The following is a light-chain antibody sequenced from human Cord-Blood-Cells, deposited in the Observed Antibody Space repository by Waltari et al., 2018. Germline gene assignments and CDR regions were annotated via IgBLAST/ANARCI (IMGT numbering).Light chain of an antibody. CDR1: QSVLYSSNNKNY. CDR3: QQYYSTPFT. CDR2: WAG. V-gene: IGKV4-1*01. J-gene: IGKJ3*01. Sequence: DIVMTQSPDSLAVSLGERATINCKSSQSVLYSSNNKNYLAWYQQKRGQPPKLLIYWAGSCESGVLDLFMGGGSVTDFALSISSLEAEDVAVYYCQQYYSTPFTFGPGTKVDI.